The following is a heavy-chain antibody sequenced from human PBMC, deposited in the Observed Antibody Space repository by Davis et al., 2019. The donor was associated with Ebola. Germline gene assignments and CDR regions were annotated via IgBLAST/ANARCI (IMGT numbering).Heavy chain of an antibody. V-gene: IGHV3-48*02. CDR2: ISSSSSTI. J-gene: IGHJ5*02. Sequence: GESLKISCAASGFTFSSYSMNWVRQAPGKGLEWVSYISSSSSTIYYADSVKGRFTISRDNAKNSLYLQMNSLRDEDTAVYYCASQAYCGGDCLRFDPWGQGTLVTVSS. CDR1: GFTFSSYS. CDR3: ASQAYCGGDCLRFDP. D-gene: IGHD2-21*02.